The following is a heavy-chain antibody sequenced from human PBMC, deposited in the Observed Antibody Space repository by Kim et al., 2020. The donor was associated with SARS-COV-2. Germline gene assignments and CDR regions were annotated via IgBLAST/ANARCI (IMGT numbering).Heavy chain of an antibody. CDR2: IYSSGSA. J-gene: IGHJ5*02. Sequence: SETLSLTCTLSDGSISSHYWSWIRQPPGQGLEWIGYIYSSGSANSNPTLKSRVTMSVDTSKNQISLKLTSVTAADTAVHYCAKLGYCRSASCWGFDPWGQGSLVTVSS. V-gene: IGHV4-59*08. D-gene: IGHD2-2*03. CDR1: DGSISSHY. CDR3: AKLGYCRSASCWGFDP.